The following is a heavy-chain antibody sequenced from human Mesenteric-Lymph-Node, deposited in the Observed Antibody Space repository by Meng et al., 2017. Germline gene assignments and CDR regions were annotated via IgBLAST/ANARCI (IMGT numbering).Heavy chain of an antibody. CDR3: TGNSHIYGFDY. Sequence: QVHLVESGGGGVQPGRCLRLSGAASGFTFSSLGMHWVRQAPGKGLEWVAVIWSDGNTKYYADSVKDRFTISRDNSKSTLYLQMNSLRAEDTAVYYCTGNSHIYGFDYWGPGTLVTVSS. D-gene: IGHD5-18*01. CDR1: GFTFSSLG. J-gene: IGHJ4*02. V-gene: IGHV3-33*01. CDR2: IWSDGNTK.